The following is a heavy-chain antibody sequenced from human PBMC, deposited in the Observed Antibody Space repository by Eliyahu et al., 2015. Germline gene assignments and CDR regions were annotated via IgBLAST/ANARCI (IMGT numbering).Heavy chain of an antibody. CDR3: ASATPGGWELLLDFDY. CDR1: GGSISSSSYY. Sequence: QLQLQESGPGLVKPSETLSLTCTVSGGSISSSSYYWGWIRQPPGKGLEWIGSIYYSGSTAPNPSLKSRVTISVDTSKNQFSLKLSSVTAADTAVYYCASATPGGWELLLDFDYWGQGTLVTVSS. V-gene: IGHV4-39*01. CDR2: IYYSGST. J-gene: IGHJ4*02. D-gene: IGHD1-26*01.